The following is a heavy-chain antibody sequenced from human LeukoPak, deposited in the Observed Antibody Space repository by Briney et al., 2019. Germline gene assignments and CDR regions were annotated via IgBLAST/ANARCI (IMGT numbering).Heavy chain of an antibody. V-gene: IGHV3-30*04. Sequence: GRSLRLSCAASGFTFSSYAMHWVRQAPGKGLVWGAVISYDGSNKYYADSVKGRFTISRENSKNTLYLQMNSLRAEDTAVYYCARKGYSYGSDYFDYWGQGTLVTVSS. D-gene: IGHD5-18*01. CDR3: ARKGYSYGSDYFDY. CDR1: GFTFSSYA. J-gene: IGHJ4*02. CDR2: ISYDGSNK.